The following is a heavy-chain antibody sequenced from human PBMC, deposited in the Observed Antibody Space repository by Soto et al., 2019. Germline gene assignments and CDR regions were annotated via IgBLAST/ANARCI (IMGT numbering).Heavy chain of an antibody. J-gene: IGHJ4*02. Sequence: VQLVQSGVEVKQPGASVKVSCKASGYTFTNYDLSWVRQAPGQGLEWIGWISAYNGNTNYAQNLQDRVTMTTDTSTSTAYMELRGLRSDDTAVYYCAREVDYWGQGTLVTVSS. V-gene: IGHV1-18*01. CDR2: ISAYNGNT. CDR3: AREVDY. CDR1: GYTFTNYD.